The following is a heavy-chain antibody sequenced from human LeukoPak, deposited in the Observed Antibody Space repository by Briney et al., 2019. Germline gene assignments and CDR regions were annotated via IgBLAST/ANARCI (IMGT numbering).Heavy chain of an antibody. V-gene: IGHV3-23*01. CDR2: ISGSGGST. D-gene: IGHD2-15*01. J-gene: IGHJ4*02. Sequence: QTGGSLRLSCAASGFTFSSYAMSWVRQAPGKGLEWVSAISGSGGSTYYADSVKGRFTISRDNSKNTLYLQMNSLRAEDTAVYYCAKDFGYCSGGSCYSGVLDYWGQGTLVTVSS. CDR3: AKDFGYCSGGSCYSGVLDY. CDR1: GFTFSSYA.